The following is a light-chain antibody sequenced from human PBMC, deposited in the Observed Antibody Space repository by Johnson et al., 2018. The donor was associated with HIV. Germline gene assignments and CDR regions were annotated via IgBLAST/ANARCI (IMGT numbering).Light chain of an antibody. J-gene: IGLJ1*01. CDR1: SSNIGNNY. CDR2: DNS. V-gene: IGLV1-51*01. CDR3: GAWDSRLSVWV. Sequence: QSVLTQPPSVSAAPGQKVTISCSGSSSNIGNNYVSWYQQVPGAAPKLLIYDNSKRPSGIPDRFSGSKSGTSATLGITGLQTGDEADYYCGAWDSRLSVWVFGPGTKGTVL.